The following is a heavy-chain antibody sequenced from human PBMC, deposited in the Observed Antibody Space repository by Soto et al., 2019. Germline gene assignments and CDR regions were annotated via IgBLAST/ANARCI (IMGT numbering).Heavy chain of an antibody. Sequence: QVQLVQSGVEVKKPGASVKVSCKAMGYTFTNYGLSWVRQAPGEGLEWLGWISAYNGHTKYAHKVQDRVTLTTDTSASTAYWELRSLRSDDAAVYYCVRGDGGYFDQWGQGTLVLVSS. J-gene: IGHJ4*02. CDR3: VRGDGGYFDQ. CDR2: ISAYNGHT. D-gene: IGHD3-16*01. V-gene: IGHV1-18*01. CDR1: GYTFTNYG.